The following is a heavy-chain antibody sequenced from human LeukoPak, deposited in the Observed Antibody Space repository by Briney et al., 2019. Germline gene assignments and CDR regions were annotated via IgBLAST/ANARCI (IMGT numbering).Heavy chain of an antibody. Sequence: ASVKVSCKASGYTFTGYYMHWVRQAPGQGLEWMGWINPNSGGTNYAQKFQGRVTMTRDTSISTAYMELSRLRSDDTAVYYCARAVEEDNWIRQDFDYWGQGTLVTVSS. J-gene: IGHJ4*02. CDR3: ARAVEEDNWIRQDFDY. CDR2: INPNSGGT. CDR1: GYTFTGYY. V-gene: IGHV1-2*02. D-gene: IGHD1-1*01.